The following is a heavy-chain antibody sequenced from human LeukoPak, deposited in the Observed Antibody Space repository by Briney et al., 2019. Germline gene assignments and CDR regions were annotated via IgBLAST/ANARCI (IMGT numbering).Heavy chain of an antibody. Sequence: GGSLRLSCAASGFTFSNYAMNWVRQVPGKGLEWVSGISGTDGTKYDAESVRGRFTVSRDNSKNTLYLQMSSLRAEDTATYYCAKDRGFTLRDGGMFDSWGQGTLVTVSS. CDR1: GFTFSNYA. V-gene: IGHV3-23*01. D-gene: IGHD5-24*01. CDR2: ISGTDGTK. J-gene: IGHJ4*02. CDR3: AKDRGFTLRDGGMFDS.